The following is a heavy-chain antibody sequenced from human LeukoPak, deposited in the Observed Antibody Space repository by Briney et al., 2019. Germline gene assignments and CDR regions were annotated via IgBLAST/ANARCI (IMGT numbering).Heavy chain of an antibody. CDR1: GYTFTSYD. D-gene: IGHD2-2*01. V-gene: IGHV1-8*01. Sequence: EASVKVSCKASGYTFTSYDINWVRQATGQGLEWMGWMNPNSGNTGYAQKFQGRVTMTRNTSISTAYTELSSLRSEGTAVYYCASADIVVVPAAIDYYYYGMDVWGQGTTVTVSS. CDR3: ASADIVVVPAAIDYYYYGMDV. J-gene: IGHJ6*02. CDR2: MNPNSGNT.